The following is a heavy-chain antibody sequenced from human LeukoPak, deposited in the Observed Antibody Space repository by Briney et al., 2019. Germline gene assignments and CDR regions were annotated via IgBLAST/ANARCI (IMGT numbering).Heavy chain of an antibody. CDR3: ARGNRERYFDWLFGHFDY. Sequence: GGSLRLSCAASGFTFSSYAMHWVRQAPGKGLEWVAVISYDGSNKYYADSVKGRFTISRDNSKNTLYLQMNSLRAEDTAVYYCARGNRERYFDWLFGHFDYWGQGTLVTVSS. CDR2: ISYDGSNK. J-gene: IGHJ4*02. D-gene: IGHD3-9*01. V-gene: IGHV3-30-3*01. CDR1: GFTFSSYA.